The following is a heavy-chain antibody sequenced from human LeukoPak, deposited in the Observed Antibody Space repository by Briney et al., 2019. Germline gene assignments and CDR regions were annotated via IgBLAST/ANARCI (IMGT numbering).Heavy chain of an antibody. V-gene: IGHV4-38-2*02. Sequence: SETLSLTCSVSGYSISSGYYWGWIRQPPGKGLEWIGSIYDSGTTYYNPSLKSRVTISVDTPKNQFSLKLSSVTAADTAVYYCAISYSSSWFGLEYFQHWGQGTLVTVSS. CDR3: AISYSSSWFGLEYFQH. CDR2: IYDSGTT. J-gene: IGHJ1*01. CDR1: GYSISSGYY. D-gene: IGHD6-13*01.